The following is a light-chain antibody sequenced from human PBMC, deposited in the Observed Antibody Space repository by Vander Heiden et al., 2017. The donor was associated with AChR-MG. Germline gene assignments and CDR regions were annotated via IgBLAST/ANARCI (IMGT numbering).Light chain of an antibody. CDR2: GNS. J-gene: IGLJ3*02. CDR3: QSYDSTLSGYWV. V-gene: IGLV1-40*01. Sequence: VLTQPPSVSGAPGQRVTISCTGNTSNIGAGYDVHWYQLLPGTAPKLLIFGNSTRPSGVPDRFSGSKSGTSASLAITGLQAQDEADYYCQSYDSTLSGYWVFGGGTKLTVL. CDR1: TSNIGAGYD.